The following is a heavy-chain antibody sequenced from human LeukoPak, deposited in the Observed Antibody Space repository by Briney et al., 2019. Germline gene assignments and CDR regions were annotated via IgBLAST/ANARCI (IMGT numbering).Heavy chain of an antibody. D-gene: IGHD5-12*01. CDR3: ARSACGYDSGETRYYYYMDV. J-gene: IGHJ6*03. Sequence: SETLSLTCTVSGGSISNYYWSRIRQPAGKGLEWIGRIYTSGSTNYNPSLKSRVTMSVDTSKNQFSLKLSSVTAADTAVYYCARSACGYDSGETRYYYYMDVWGKGTTVTVSS. CDR1: GGSISNYY. V-gene: IGHV4-4*07. CDR2: IYTSGST.